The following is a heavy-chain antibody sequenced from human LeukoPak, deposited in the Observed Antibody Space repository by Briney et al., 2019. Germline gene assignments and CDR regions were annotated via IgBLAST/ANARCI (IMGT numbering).Heavy chain of an antibody. Sequence: GGSLRLSCAASGFTFDDYAMHWVRQAPGKGLEWVSGISWNSGNIGYADSVKGRFTISRDNAKNSLNLQMNSLRAEDTALYYCAKDTRAIVGSAHNAFDIWGQGTMVTVSS. CDR2: ISWNSGNI. J-gene: IGHJ3*02. CDR1: GFTFDDYA. D-gene: IGHD1-26*01. V-gene: IGHV3-9*01. CDR3: AKDTRAIVGSAHNAFDI.